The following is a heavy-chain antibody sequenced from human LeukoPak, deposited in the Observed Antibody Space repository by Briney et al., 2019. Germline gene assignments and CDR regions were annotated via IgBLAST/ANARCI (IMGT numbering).Heavy chain of an antibody. CDR3: AKDIDNGDYVVY. CDR1: GFTFSSYT. CDR2: IGSSGDIT. V-gene: IGHV3-23*01. Sequence: GGSLRLSCAASGFTFSSYTMNWVRQAPGKGLEWVSSIGSSGDITYYADSVKGRFTISRDNSKNTLYLQMNSLRAEDTAVYYCAKDIDNGDYVVYWGQGTLVTVSS. D-gene: IGHD4-17*01. J-gene: IGHJ4*02.